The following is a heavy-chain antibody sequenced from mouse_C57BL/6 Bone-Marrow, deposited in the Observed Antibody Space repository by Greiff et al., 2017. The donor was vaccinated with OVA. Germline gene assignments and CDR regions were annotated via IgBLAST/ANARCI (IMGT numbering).Heavy chain of an antibody. CDR3: ARTSDYYGSSLYFDY. CDR2: IYPGSGST. V-gene: IGHV1-55*01. CDR1: GYTFTSYW. Sequence: QVQLQQPGAELVKPGASVKMSCKASGYTFTSYWITWVKQRPGQGLEWIGDIYPGSGSTNYNEKFKSKATLTVDTSSSTAYMQLSSLTSEDSAVYYCARTSDYYGSSLYFDYWGQGTTLTVSS. D-gene: IGHD1-1*01. J-gene: IGHJ2*01.